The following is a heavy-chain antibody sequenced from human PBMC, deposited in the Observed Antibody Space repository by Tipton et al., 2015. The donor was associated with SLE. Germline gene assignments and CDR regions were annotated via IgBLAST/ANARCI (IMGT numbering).Heavy chain of an antibody. CDR2: INHSGST. CDR3: ARGDTMVRGVPEI. D-gene: IGHD3-10*01. CDR1: GGSFSGYY. V-gene: IGHV4-34*01. J-gene: IGHJ3*02. Sequence: TLSLTCAVYGGSFSGYYWSWIRQPPGKGLEWIGEINHSGSTNYNPSLKSRVTISVDTSKNQFSLKLSSVTAADTAVYYCARGDTMVRGVPEIWGQGTMVTVSS.